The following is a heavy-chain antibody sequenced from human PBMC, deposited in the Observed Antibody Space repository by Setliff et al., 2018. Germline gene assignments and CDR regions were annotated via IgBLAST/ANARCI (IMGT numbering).Heavy chain of an antibody. V-gene: IGHV3-30*02. CDR3: AKEIQASLAYSFGYYFDS. CDR2: IRYDGSKK. CDR1: GLAFSIYG. D-gene: IGHD5-18*01. J-gene: IGHJ4*01. Sequence: GGSLRLSCAASGLAFSIYGIYWFRHTPGKGLEWVAYIRYDGSKKDYADHVRGRFTISRDDSKNTVSLEMNGLRVEDTAVYYCAKEIQASLAYSFGYYFDSWGQGALVTVSS.